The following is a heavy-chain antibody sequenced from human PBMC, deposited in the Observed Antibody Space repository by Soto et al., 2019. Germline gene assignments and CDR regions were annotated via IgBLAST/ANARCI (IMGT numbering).Heavy chain of an antibody. J-gene: IGHJ6*02. D-gene: IGHD2-15*01. CDR3: ARGDYSAGYYYYRMDV. CDR2: ISSSSSTI. Sequence: EVQLVESGGDLVQPGGSLRLSCAASGFTFSSYSMNWVRQAPGKGLEWLSYISSSSSTIYYADSVQGRFTISRDNAKNSLYLQMNSLRDGDTAVYYCARGDYSAGYYYYRMDVWGQGTTVTVSS. V-gene: IGHV3-48*02. CDR1: GFTFSSYS.